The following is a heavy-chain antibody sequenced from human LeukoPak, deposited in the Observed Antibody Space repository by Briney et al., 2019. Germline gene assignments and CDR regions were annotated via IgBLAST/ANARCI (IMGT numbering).Heavy chain of an antibody. CDR1: GFTFSYYT. J-gene: IGHJ4*02. D-gene: IGHD3-22*01. Sequence: GGSLRLSCAASGFTFSYYTMHWVRQAPGKGLEWVAVISYDGSNKYYADSVKGRFTISRDNSKNTLYLQMNSLRAEDTAVYYCARVLNYYDSSGYYFSYWGQGHLVAVSS. CDR3: ARVLNYYDSSGYYFSY. CDR2: ISYDGSNK. V-gene: IGHV3-30-3*01.